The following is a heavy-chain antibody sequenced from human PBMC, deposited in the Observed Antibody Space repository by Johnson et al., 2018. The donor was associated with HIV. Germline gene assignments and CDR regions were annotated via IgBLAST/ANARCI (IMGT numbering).Heavy chain of an antibody. D-gene: IGHD1-7*01. V-gene: IGHV3-66*01. Sequence: VQLVESGGGLVQPGGSLRLSCAASGFTVSSNYMRWVRQAPGKGLEWVSVINTGGGTYYADSVRGRFTMSRDNSKNTLYLQMNSLRAEDTAVYYCARDRAWNYEGAFDIWGQGTMVTVSS. CDR1: GFTVSSNY. J-gene: IGHJ3*02. CDR3: ARDRAWNYEGAFDI. CDR2: INTGGGT.